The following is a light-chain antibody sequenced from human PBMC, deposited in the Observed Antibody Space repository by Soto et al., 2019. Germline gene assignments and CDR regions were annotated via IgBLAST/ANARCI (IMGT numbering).Light chain of an antibody. CDR1: SSNIGSNT. CDR3: AAWDDSLSGYV. V-gene: IGLV1-44*01. J-gene: IGLJ1*01. CDR2: TNN. Sequence: QAVVTQPPSASGAPGQRVTISCSGSSSNIGSNTVNWYQQLPGTAPKVLIYTNNQRPSGVPDRFSGSKSGTSASLAISGLQSEDEADYYCAAWDDSLSGYVFGTGTKVTVL.